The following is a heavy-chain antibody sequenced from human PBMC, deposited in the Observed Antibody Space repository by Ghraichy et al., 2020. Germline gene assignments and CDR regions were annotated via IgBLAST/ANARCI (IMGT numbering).Heavy chain of an antibody. CDR1: GDSISGNY. CDR3: ARLRTSNYYDTSGYYYPDY. J-gene: IGHJ4*02. V-gene: IGHV4-59*08. Sequence: SETLSLTCSVSGDSISGNYWSWIRQAPGTGMEWISYIYYKCTTTYNPSLESRATISAASSRSQISLKLTSVTAADTAVYYCARLRTSNYYDTSGYYYPDYWGQGTLVTVSS. CDR2: IYYKCTT. D-gene: IGHD3-22*01.